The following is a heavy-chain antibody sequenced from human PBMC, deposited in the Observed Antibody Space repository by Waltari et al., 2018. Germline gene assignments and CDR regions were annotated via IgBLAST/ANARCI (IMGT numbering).Heavy chain of an antibody. CDR2: IYYSGST. CDR3: ARDTEGDAFDI. J-gene: IGHJ3*02. Sequence: LVKPSETLSLTCTVSGGSISSYYWSWIRQPPGKGLEWIGYIYYSGSTNYNPSLKSRVTISVDTSKNQFSLKLSSVTAADTAVYYCARDTEGDAFDIWGQGTMVTVSS. CDR1: GGSISSYY. V-gene: IGHV4-59*01.